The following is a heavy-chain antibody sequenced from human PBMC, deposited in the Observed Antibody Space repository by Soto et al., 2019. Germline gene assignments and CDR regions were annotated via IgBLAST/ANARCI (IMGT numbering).Heavy chain of an antibody. CDR2: IIPIFGTA. D-gene: IGHD6-6*01. J-gene: IGHJ4*02. CDR3: ARGMGYSSSAYYFDY. CDR1: GGTFSSYA. Sequence: SVKVSCKASGGTFSSYAISWVLQAPGQGLEWMGGIIPIFGTANYAQKFQGRVTITADESTSTAYMELSSLRSEDTAVYYCARGMGYSSSAYYFDYWGQGTLVTVSS. V-gene: IGHV1-69*13.